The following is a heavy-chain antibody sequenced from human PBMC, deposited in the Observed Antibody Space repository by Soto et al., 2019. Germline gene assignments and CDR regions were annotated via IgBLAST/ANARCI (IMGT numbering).Heavy chain of an antibody. Sequence: GESLKISCKGSGYSFTSYWIAWVRQMPGKGLECMGIIYLGDSDTRYSPSFQGQVSISADNSISTAYLQWSSLKASDTAMYYCAVAGSSWLRFDSWGQGTLVTVS. D-gene: IGHD6-13*01. J-gene: IGHJ4*02. CDR1: GYSFTSYW. CDR2: IYLGDSDT. V-gene: IGHV5-51*01. CDR3: AVAGSSWLRFDS.